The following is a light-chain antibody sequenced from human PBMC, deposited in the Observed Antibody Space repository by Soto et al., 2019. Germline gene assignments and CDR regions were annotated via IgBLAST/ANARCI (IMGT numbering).Light chain of an antibody. Sequence: EFVLTQSPGTLSLSPGERATLSCRASQTVRNNYLAWYQQKPGQAPRLLIYGASTRATGIPARFSGSGSGTEFTLTISSLQSEDFAVYYCQQYNDWPRRLTFGGGTKVDIK. V-gene: IGKV3-15*01. CDR3: QQYNDWPRRLT. CDR2: GAS. CDR1: QTVRNN. J-gene: IGKJ4*01.